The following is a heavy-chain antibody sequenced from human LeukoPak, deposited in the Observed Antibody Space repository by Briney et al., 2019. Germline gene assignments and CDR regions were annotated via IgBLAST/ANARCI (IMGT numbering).Heavy chain of an antibody. V-gene: IGHV4-39*07. D-gene: IGHD4-23*01. Sequence: SETLSLTCTVSGGSFSSSSHYWGWIRQPPGKGLEWIGTMYYSGSTYYNPSLKSRVTISVDTSKNQFSLKLSSVTAADTAVYYCATHDYGGNLNWFDPWGQGTLVTVSS. CDR2: MYYSGST. CDR1: GGSFSSSSHY. CDR3: ATHDYGGNLNWFDP. J-gene: IGHJ5*02.